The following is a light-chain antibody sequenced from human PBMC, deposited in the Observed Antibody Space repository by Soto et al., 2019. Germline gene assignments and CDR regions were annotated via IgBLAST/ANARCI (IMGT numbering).Light chain of an antibody. J-gene: IGKJ2*01. Sequence: EVVLTQSPATLSLSPGEGATLSCRASQSVNRYLAWYPQKPGQAPRLLIYDASNRASGIPAWFSGSGSGTDFTLTISRLEPEGFAIYFCQQRSNWRTFGQGTKLEIK. CDR1: QSVNRY. V-gene: IGKV3-11*01. CDR3: QQRSNWRT. CDR2: DAS.